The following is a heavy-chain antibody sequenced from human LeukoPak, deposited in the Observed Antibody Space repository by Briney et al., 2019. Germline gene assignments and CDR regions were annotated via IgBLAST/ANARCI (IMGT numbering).Heavy chain of an antibody. CDR1: GFTFRSYG. J-gene: IGHJ4*02. CDR3: AREQNIRGVIIIVDS. CDR2: IWYDGSNK. D-gene: IGHD3-10*01. Sequence: PGRSLRLSCAASGFTFRSYGMHWVRQAPGKGLEWVALIWYDGSNKYYADSVKGRFTISRDNSKNTLYLEVNGLRADDTAIYYCAREQNIRGVIIIVDSWGQGTLVTVSS. V-gene: IGHV3-33*01.